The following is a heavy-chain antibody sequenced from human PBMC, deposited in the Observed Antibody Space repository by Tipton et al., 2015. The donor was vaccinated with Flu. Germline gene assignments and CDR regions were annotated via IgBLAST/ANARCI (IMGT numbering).Heavy chain of an antibody. J-gene: IGHJ4*02. CDR1: GFTFSKSA. D-gene: IGHD1-26*01. V-gene: IGHV3-23*01. CDR2: FGGNGGT. Sequence: SLRLSCAASGFTFSKSALSWVRQAPGKGLEWVSAFGGNGGTYYADPVKGRFTISRDNSTNTLYLQMNSLRAEDTAVYYCANEGGWELSSPHFDYWGQGTLVTVSS. CDR3: ANEGGWELSSPHFDY.